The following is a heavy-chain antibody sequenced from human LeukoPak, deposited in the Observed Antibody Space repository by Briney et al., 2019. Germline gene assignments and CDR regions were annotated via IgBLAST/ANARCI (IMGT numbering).Heavy chain of an antibody. CDR3: ARLEGATLDY. V-gene: IGHV5-51*01. D-gene: IGHD1-26*01. J-gene: IGHJ4*02. CDR1: GYTFRSYW. CDR2: IYPGDSDT. Sequence: GESLKISCQVSGYTFRSYWIGWVRQMPGKGLEWMGIIYPGDSDTRYSPSFQGQVTISADKSISTAYLQWSSLKASDTAMYYCARLEGATLDYWGQGTLVTVSS.